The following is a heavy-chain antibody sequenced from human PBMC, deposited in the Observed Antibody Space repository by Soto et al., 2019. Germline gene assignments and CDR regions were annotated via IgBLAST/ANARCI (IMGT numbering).Heavy chain of an antibody. CDR3: ARDWSTGTPDDY. CDR1: GYTFTSYY. Sequence: ASVKVSCKASGYTFTSYYMHWVRHAPGQGLEWMGITNPSGGSTSYAQKFQGRVTMTRDTSTSTVYMELSSLRSEDTAVYYCARDWSTGTPDDYWGQGTLVTVSS. CDR2: TNPSGGST. D-gene: IGHD1-1*01. V-gene: IGHV1-46*01. J-gene: IGHJ4*02.